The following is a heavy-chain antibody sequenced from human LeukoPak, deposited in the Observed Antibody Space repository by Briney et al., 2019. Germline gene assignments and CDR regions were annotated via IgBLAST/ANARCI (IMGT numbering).Heavy chain of an antibody. CDR1: GFTFSSYS. CDR3: ARLGIMGATKNYFDY. D-gene: IGHD1-26*01. CDR2: ISSSSSTI. Sequence: GGSLRLSCAASGFTFSSYSMNWVRQAPGKGLEWVSHISSSSSTIYYADSVKGRFTISRDNAKNSLYLQMNSLRAEDTAVYYCARLGIMGATKNYFDYWGQGTLVTVSS. V-gene: IGHV3-48*01. J-gene: IGHJ4*02.